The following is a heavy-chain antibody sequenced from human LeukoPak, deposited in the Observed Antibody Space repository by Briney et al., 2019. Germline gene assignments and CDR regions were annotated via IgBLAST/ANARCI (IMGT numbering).Heavy chain of an antibody. Sequence: PGRSLRLSCAASGFTFSSYAMHWVRQAPGKGLEWVAVISYDGSNKYYADSVKGRFTISRDNSKNTLYLQMNSLRAEDTAVYYCARASSTSCPEWFDPWGQGTLVTVSS. D-gene: IGHD2-2*01. J-gene: IGHJ5*02. CDR1: GFTFSSYA. CDR3: ARASSTSCPEWFDP. CDR2: ISYDGSNK. V-gene: IGHV3-30-3*01.